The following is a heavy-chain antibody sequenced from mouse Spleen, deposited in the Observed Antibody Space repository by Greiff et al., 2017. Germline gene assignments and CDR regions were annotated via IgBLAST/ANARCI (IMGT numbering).Heavy chain of an antibody. CDR3: TLGGTWFAY. V-gene: IGHV14-4*01. CDR2: IDPENGDT. CDR1: GFNIKDDY. J-gene: IGHJ3*01. Sequence: VQLQQSGAELVRPGASVKLSCTASGFNIKDDYMHWVKQRPEQGLEWIGWIDPENGDTEYASKFQGKATITADTSSNTAYLQLSSLTSEDTAVYYCTLGGTWFAYWGQGTLVTVSA.